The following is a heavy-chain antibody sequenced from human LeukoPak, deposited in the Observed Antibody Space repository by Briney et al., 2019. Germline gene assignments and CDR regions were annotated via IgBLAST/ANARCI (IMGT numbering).Heavy chain of an antibody. CDR1: GYIFANSW. CDR2: IYPADSDT. V-gene: IGHV5-51*01. CDR3: ARNVDY. J-gene: IGHJ4*02. Sequence: GESLKISCKGSGYIFANSWIGWVRQMPGKGLEWMGIIYPADSDTRYSPSFQGQVTISADKTTSTAYLQWSSLKALDTAMHYCARNVDYWGQGTLVTVSS.